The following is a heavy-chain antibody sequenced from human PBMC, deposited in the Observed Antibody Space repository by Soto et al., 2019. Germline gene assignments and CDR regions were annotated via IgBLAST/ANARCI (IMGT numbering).Heavy chain of an antibody. J-gene: IGHJ4*02. Sequence: ASVKVSCKASGYTFTSYAMHWVRQAPGQRLEWMGWINAGNGNTKYSQKFQGRVTITRDTSASTAYMELSSLRAEDTAVYYCGAGETGQPRPHWGQGALVTVSS. V-gene: IGHV1-3*01. CDR3: GAGETGQPRPH. CDR1: GYTFTSYA. CDR2: INAGNGNT. D-gene: IGHD1-1*01.